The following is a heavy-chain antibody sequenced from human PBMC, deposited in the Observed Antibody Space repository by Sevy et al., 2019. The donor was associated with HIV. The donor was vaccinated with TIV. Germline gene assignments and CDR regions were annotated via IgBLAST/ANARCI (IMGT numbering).Heavy chain of an antibody. D-gene: IGHD5-12*01. CDR3: ARAPPVRSGDDSLNWFDP. V-gene: IGHV4-59*01. J-gene: IGHJ5*02. CDR2: IYYTGST. CDR1: GGSISAYY. Sequence: ETLSLTCTVSGGSISAYYWSWIRQPPGKPLEYIGYIYYTGSTNYNPSLKSRVTISVDTSKNQFSLKLNSVTAADTAVYFCARAPPVRSGDDSLNWFDPWCQGTLVTVSS.